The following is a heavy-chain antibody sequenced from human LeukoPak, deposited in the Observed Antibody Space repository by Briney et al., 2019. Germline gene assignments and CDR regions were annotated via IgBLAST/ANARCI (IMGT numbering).Heavy chain of an antibody. D-gene: IGHD4-11*01. Sequence: GGSLRLSCAASGFTFSSYSMKWVRQAPGKGLEWVSSISSSSYYIYYPDSLKGRLTISRDTAKNSLYLQMNSLRAEDTAVYYFAREVNDYDSFDIWSQGTMVTVSS. V-gene: IGHV3-21*01. CDR2: ISSSSYYI. CDR3: AREVNDYDSFDI. J-gene: IGHJ3*02. CDR1: GFTFSSYS.